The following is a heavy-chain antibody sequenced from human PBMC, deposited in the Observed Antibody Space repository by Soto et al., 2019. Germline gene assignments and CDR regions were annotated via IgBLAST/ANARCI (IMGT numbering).Heavy chain of an antibody. D-gene: IGHD6-13*01. J-gene: IGHJ3*02. V-gene: IGHV3-33*01. CDR1: GFIFSPYG. CDR3: KRHPPLAPFDI. CDR2: IRNDGSDK. Sequence: RRSLTLSCSASGFIFSPYGIHWVRQAPGKVLEWVALIRNDGSDKYYAESVTGRFTISRENSKNTVYLQMNSLRAEDTALYFCKRHPPLAPFDISRQRTTVPVSS.